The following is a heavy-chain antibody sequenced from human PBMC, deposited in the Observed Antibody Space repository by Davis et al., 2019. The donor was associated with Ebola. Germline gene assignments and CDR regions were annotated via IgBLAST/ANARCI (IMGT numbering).Heavy chain of an antibody. V-gene: IGHV4-59*01. Sequence: MPSATLSLTCTVSGCPISSYYWSLILQPPGKGLEWIGYIYYRGSTNYNPSLKSRVSISVDTSKNLFSLKLSSVTAADTSVYYCASAYYWFDPWCQRTLVTVSS. CDR2: IYYRGST. CDR3: ASAYYWFDP. CDR1: GCPISSYY. J-gene: IGHJ5*02. D-gene: IGHD2-21*01.